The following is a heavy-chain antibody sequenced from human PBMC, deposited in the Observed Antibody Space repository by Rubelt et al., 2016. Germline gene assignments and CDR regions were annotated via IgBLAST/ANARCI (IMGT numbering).Heavy chain of an antibody. CDR2: NAGNGNT. V-gene: IGHV1-3*01. D-gene: IGHD3-3*01. J-gene: IGHJ4*02. Sequence: NAGNGNTKYSQKFQGRVTITRDTSASTAYMELSSLRSEDTAVYYCARQGVGYSVDHWGQGTLVTVSS. CDR3: ARQGVGYSVDH.